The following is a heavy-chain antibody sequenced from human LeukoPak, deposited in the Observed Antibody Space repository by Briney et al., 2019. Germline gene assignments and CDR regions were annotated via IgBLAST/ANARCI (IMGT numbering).Heavy chain of an antibody. CDR3: ARAGSSWYSYYYYMDV. V-gene: IGHV3-11*04. J-gene: IGHJ6*03. Sequence: GGSLRLSCAASGFTFSDYYMSWIRQAPGKGLEWVSYISSSGSTIYYADSVKGRFTISRDNAKNSLYLQMNSLRAEDTAVYYCARAGSSWYSYYYYMDVWGKGTTVTISS. CDR2: ISSSGSTI. D-gene: IGHD6-13*01. CDR1: GFTFSDYY.